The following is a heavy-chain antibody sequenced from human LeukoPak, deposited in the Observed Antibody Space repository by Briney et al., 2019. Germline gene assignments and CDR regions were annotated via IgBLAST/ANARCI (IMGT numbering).Heavy chain of an antibody. CDR1: GFIFNNYG. CDR3: AKGSSGYFFDL. CDR2: ISNDGSGT. V-gene: IGHV3-23*01. J-gene: IGHJ4*02. D-gene: IGHD3-22*01. Sequence: GGSLRLSCAASGFIFNNYGLVWLRQAPGKGREGVSAISNDGSGTTYADFVKGRFSVSRDNSKNTLFLQLNSLRAEDTALYYCAKGSSGYFFDLWGQGTLVTVSS.